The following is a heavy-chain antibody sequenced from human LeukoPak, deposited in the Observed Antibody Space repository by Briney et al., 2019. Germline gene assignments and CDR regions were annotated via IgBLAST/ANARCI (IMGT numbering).Heavy chain of an antibody. CDR2: ISSSSSTI. CDR3: ARSRDYYGVGTTY. Sequence: PGGSLRLSCTASGFTFSSYSMNWVRQAPGKGLEWVSYISSSSSTIYYADSVKGRFTISRDNAKNSLYLQMNSLRDEDTAVYYCARSRDYYGVGTTYWGQGTLVTVSS. D-gene: IGHD3-10*01. CDR1: GFTFSSYS. V-gene: IGHV3-48*02. J-gene: IGHJ4*02.